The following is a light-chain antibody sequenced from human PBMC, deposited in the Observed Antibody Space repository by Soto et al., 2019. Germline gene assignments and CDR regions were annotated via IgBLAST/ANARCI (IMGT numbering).Light chain of an antibody. Sequence: DLQMTQSPSSLSASVGDRVTITCRASQSISNYVNWYQQKPGKAPKVLIYAASNLQTGVPSRFSGSGSGRDFTLTISSLQSEDFATYYCHQVYSTPYSFGQGTNPEIK. CDR2: AAS. J-gene: IGKJ2*03. CDR1: QSISNY. CDR3: HQVYSTPYS. V-gene: IGKV1-39*01.